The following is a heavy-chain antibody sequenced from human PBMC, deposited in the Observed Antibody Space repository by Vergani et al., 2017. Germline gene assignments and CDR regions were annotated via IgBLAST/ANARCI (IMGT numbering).Heavy chain of an antibody. Sequence: QVKLQESGPGLLKPSQTLSLTCTVSGESIRSGSHYWSWIRQPAGKGPEWIGHIHTGGSTDLNPSFKSRVSISVDTSKSQFSLKLNSVTAADTAVYYCATIGYRRWGYYFDYWGQGILVTVSS. J-gene: IGHJ4*02. D-gene: IGHD2-2*02. V-gene: IGHV4-61*02. CDR3: ATIGYRRWGYYFDY. CDR1: GESIRSGSHY. CDR2: IHTGGST.